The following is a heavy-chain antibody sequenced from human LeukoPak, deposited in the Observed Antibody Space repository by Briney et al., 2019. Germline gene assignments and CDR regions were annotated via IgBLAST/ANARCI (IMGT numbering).Heavy chain of an antibody. V-gene: IGHV3-21*01. Sequence: GGSLRLSCAASGFTFSSYSMNWVRQAPGKGLEWVSSISSSSSYIYYADSVKGRFTISRDNAKNSLYLQMNSLRAEDTAVYYCAKDQAAARPEYFQHWGQGTLVTVSS. CDR1: GFTFSSYS. J-gene: IGHJ1*01. CDR3: AKDQAAARPEYFQH. D-gene: IGHD6-13*01. CDR2: ISSSSSYI.